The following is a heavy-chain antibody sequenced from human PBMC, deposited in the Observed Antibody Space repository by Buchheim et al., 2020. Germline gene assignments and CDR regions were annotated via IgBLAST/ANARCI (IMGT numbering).Heavy chain of an antibody. Sequence: EVQLVESGGGLVKPGGSLRLSCAASGFTFSSYSMNWVRQAPGKGLEWVSSISSSSSYIYYADSVKGRFTISRDNAKNSLYLQMNSLRAEDTAVYYCARVPTDPYYDFWGGVYYYYYGMDVWGQGTT. D-gene: IGHD3-3*01. J-gene: IGHJ6*02. CDR3: ARVPTDPYYDFWGGVYYYYYGMDV. V-gene: IGHV3-21*01. CDR2: ISSSSSYI. CDR1: GFTFSSYS.